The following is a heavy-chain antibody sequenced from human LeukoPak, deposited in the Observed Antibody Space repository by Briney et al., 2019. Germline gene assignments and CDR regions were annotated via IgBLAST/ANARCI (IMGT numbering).Heavy chain of an antibody. CDR1: GYTFTGYY. J-gene: IGHJ4*02. V-gene: IGHV1-2*02. CDR3: ARDYDSSGYYPDC. D-gene: IGHD3-22*01. CDR2: INPDSGGT. Sequence: ASVKVSCKASGYTFTGYYIHWVRQAPGQGLEWMGWINPDSGGTVYAQKFQGRVTMTRDTSISTAYMELSRLRSDDTAVYYCARDYDSSGYYPDCWGQGTLVTVSS.